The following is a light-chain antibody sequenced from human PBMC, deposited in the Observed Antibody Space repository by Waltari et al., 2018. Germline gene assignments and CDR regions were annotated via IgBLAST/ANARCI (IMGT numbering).Light chain of an antibody. V-gene: IGLV2-14*03. CDR3: SSYTRGRTYV. CDR1: STDIGAHAF. J-gene: IGLJ1*01. Sequence: QSALTQPASVSGSPGQSIAISCSGSSTDIGAHAFVSWYQQHPGNSPKLIIFDVSIRPSGISYRFSGSKFGNTASLTISGLQAEDEADYYCSSYTRGRTYVFGSGTKVTVL. CDR2: DVS.